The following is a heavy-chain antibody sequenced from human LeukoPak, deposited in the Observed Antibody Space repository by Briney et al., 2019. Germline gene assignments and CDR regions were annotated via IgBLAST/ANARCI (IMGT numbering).Heavy chain of an antibody. CDR1: GGSISSYY. Sequence: SETLSLTCTVSGGSISSYYWSWIRQPPGKGLERIGYIYYSGSTNYNPSLKSRVTISVDTSKNQFSLKLSSVTAADTAVYYCARDRSDFWSGYPYYYGMDVWGQGTTVTVSS. D-gene: IGHD3-3*01. V-gene: IGHV4-59*01. J-gene: IGHJ6*02. CDR3: ARDRSDFWSGYPYYYGMDV. CDR2: IYYSGST.